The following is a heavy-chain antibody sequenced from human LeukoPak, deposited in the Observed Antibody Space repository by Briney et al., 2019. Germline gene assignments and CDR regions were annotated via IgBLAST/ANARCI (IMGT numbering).Heavy chain of an antibody. V-gene: IGHV1-69*05. Sequence: ASVKVSCKASGGTSSSYAISWVRQAPGQGLEWMGGIIPIFGTANYAQKFQGRVTITTAESTSTAYMELSSLRSEDTAVYYCASTPSMATIVLGFDYWGQGTLDTVSS. CDR3: ASTPSMATIVLGFDY. D-gene: IGHD5-24*01. CDR2: IIPIFGTA. CDR1: GGTSSSYA. J-gene: IGHJ4*02.